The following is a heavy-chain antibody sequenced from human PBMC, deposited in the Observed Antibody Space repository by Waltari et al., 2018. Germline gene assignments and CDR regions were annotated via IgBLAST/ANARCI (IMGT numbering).Heavy chain of an antibody. CDR3: ARAWISLILGATSAFDI. V-gene: IGHV4-34*01. D-gene: IGHD1-26*01. CDR1: GGSFSGYY. Sequence: QVQLQQWGAGLLKPSETLSLTCAVYGGSFSGYYWTWLRQPPGKGLEWIGEINHSGSTNYNPSLKSRVTISVDTSKNQFSLKLSSGTAADTAVYYCARAWISLILGATSAFDIWGQGTMVTVS. J-gene: IGHJ3*02. CDR2: INHSGST.